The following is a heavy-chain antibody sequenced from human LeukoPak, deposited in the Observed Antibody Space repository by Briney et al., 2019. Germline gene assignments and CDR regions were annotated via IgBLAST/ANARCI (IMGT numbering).Heavy chain of an antibody. CDR1: GYTLTELS. D-gene: IGHD3-10*01. Sequence: ASVKVSCKVSGYTLTELSMHWVRQAPGKGLEWMGGFDPEDGETIYAQKFQGRVTMTGDTSTDTAYMELSSLRSEDTAVYYCATVGRSLTHSGLNAFDIWGQGTMVTVSS. V-gene: IGHV1-24*01. CDR2: FDPEDGET. CDR3: ATVGRSLTHSGLNAFDI. J-gene: IGHJ3*02.